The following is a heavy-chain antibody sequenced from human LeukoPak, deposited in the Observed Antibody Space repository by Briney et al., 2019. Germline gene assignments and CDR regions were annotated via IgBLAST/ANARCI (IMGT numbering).Heavy chain of an antibody. CDR2: INHSGST. V-gene: IGHV4-34*01. D-gene: IGHD4-17*01. J-gene: IGHJ4*02. CDR3: ARVGRLRLAY. CDR1: GGSFSGYY. Sequence: PSETLSLTCAVYGGSFSGYYWSWIRQPPGKGLGWIGEINHSGSTNYNPSLKSRVTISVDASKNQFSLKLSSVTAADTAVYYCARVGRLRLAYWGQGTLVTVSS.